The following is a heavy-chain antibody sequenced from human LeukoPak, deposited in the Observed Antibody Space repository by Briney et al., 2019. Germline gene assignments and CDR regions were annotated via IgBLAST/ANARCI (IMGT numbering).Heavy chain of an antibody. CDR1: GGSISSYY. V-gene: IGHV4-59*12. CDR3: ARDLWVYLY. Sequence: SETLSLTCTVSGGSISSYYWSWIQQPPGKGLEWIGYIYYSGSTNYNLSLKSRVTISVDTSKNQFSLKLSSVTAADTAVYYCARDLWVYLYWGQGTLVTVSS. D-gene: IGHD6-13*01. J-gene: IGHJ4*02. CDR2: IYYSGST.